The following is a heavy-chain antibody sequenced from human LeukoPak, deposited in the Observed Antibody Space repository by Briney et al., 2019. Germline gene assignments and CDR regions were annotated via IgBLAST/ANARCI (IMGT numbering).Heavy chain of an antibody. Sequence: PGGSLGLSRAASGFTFDDYGMSWVRQAPGKGLEWVSGINWNGGSTGYADSVKGRFTISRDNAKNSLYLQMNSLRAEDTALYYCARVSRPHYYDSSGYRNYFDYWGQGTLVTVSS. CDR3: ARVSRPHYYDSSGYRNYFDY. CDR1: GFTFDDYG. V-gene: IGHV3-20*04. D-gene: IGHD3-22*01. CDR2: INWNGGST. J-gene: IGHJ4*02.